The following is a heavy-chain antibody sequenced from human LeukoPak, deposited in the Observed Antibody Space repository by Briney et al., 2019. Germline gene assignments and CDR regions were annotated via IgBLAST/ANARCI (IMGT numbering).Heavy chain of an antibody. CDR2: MNPKSGNT. Sequence: ASVTVSCKASGYTFTNYDINWVRQAPGQGLEWMGWMNPKSGNTGYTQKFQGRVTITRNTSISTAYMELSSLISEGTAVYYCARGPGCTSNTCPYYFDYWGQGTLVTVSS. D-gene: IGHD2-2*01. CDR3: ARGPGCTSNTCPYYFDY. CDR1: GYTFTNYD. J-gene: IGHJ4*02. V-gene: IGHV1-8*03.